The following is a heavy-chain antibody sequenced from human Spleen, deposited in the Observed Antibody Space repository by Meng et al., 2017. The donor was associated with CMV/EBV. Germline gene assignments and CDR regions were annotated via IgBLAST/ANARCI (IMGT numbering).Heavy chain of an antibody. V-gene: IGHV1-2*02. D-gene: IGHD3-10*01. CDR3: TRQLLWFGELSPYFDY. J-gene: IGHJ4*02. Sequence: SGYAITDYLMHWVRQAPGQGLEWMGWIDPNTGGTNYTQTFQGRLTMTRDPSISTAYLELNSLRSDDTAVYYCTRQLLWFGELSPYFDYWGQGALVTVSS. CDR1: GYAITDYL. CDR2: IDPNTGGT.